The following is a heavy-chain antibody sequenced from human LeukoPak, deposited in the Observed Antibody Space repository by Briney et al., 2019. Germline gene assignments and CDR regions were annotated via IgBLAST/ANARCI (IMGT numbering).Heavy chain of an antibody. CDR2: ISSSSSYI. Sequence: PGGSLRLSCAASGFTFSSYSMNWVRQAPGKGLEWVSSISSSSSYIYYADSVKGRFTISRDNSKNTLYLQMNSLRAEDTAVYYCARVGSYGSGLDYWGQGTLVTVSS. D-gene: IGHD3-10*01. J-gene: IGHJ4*02. CDR3: ARVGSYGSGLDY. CDR1: GFTFSSYS. V-gene: IGHV3-21*01.